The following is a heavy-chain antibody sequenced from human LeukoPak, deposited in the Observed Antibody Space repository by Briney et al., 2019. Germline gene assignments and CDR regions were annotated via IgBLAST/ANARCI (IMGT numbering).Heavy chain of an antibody. J-gene: IGHJ3*02. D-gene: IGHD6-19*01. V-gene: IGHV4-59*08. CDR3: ARLRPVAGYDAFDI. CDR1: GGSISSDY. CDR2: VYYSGST. Sequence: SETLSLTCTVSGGSISSDYWSWIRQSPGKGLEWIGYVYYSGSTNYNPSLKSRVTMSVDTSKNQFSLKLTSVTAADTAVYYCARLRPVAGYDAFDIWGHGTMVTVSS.